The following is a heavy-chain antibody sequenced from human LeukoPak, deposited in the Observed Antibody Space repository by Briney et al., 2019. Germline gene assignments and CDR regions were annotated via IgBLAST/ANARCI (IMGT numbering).Heavy chain of an antibody. CDR2: IYPKSGGT. CDR1: GYMFTDYY. V-gene: IGHV1-2*02. Sequence: ASAKVSCKASGYMFTDYYMHWVRQAPGQGLEWMGWIYPKSGGTTYAQKFQGRVTMTRDTPISTVYMELSRLRSDDTAFYYCARDGVSGGAFDIWGQGTMVTVSS. D-gene: IGHD3-10*02. CDR3: ARDGVSGGAFDI. J-gene: IGHJ3*02.